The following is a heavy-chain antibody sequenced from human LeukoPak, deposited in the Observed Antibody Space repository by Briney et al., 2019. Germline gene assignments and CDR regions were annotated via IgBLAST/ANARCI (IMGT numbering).Heavy chain of an antibody. CDR1: GFTFSSYG. Sequence: PGGSLRLSCAASGFTFSSYGMHWVRQAPGKGLEWVAFIRYDGSNKYYADSVNGRFTISRDNSKDTLYLQMNSLRAEDTAVYYCAKDPYGSGGSFDYWGQGTLVTVSS. CDR3: AKDPYGSGGSFDY. D-gene: IGHD3-10*01. CDR2: IRYDGSNK. V-gene: IGHV3-30*02. J-gene: IGHJ4*02.